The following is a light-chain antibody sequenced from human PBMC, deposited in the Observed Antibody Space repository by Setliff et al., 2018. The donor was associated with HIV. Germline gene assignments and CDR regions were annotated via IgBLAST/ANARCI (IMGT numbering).Light chain of an antibody. V-gene: IGLV2-14*01. Sequence: QSALTQPPSASGSPGQSVTISCTGTSSDVGGYDYVSWYQQHPGKAPKLIIYAVSSRPPGVSNRFSGSKSDNTASLTISGLQADDEADYYCSSYTVRSTPVFGTGTKVTVL. J-gene: IGLJ1*01. CDR2: AVS. CDR1: SSDVGGYDY. CDR3: SSYTVRSTPV.